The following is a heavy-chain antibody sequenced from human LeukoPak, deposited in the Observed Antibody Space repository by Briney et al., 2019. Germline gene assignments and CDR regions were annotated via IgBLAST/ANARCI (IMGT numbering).Heavy chain of an antibody. CDR1: GGSISSCY. V-gene: IGHV4-59*01. Sequence: SETLSLTCTVSGGSISSCYWSWIRQPPGKALEWIGYIYYSGSTNYNPSLKSRVTISVDTSKNQFSLKLSSVTAADTAVYYCARGGSRPSYYDIWSGLDYWGRGTLVTVSS. D-gene: IGHD3-3*01. J-gene: IGHJ4*02. CDR3: ARGGSRPSYYDIWSGLDY. CDR2: IYYSGST.